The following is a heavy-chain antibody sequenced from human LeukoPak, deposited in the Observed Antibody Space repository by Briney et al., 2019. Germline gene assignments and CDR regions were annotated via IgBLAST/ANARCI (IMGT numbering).Heavy chain of an antibody. J-gene: IGHJ4*02. V-gene: IGHV4-39*01. D-gene: IGHD4-17*01. CDR3: ARHSLSNYGYYY. CDR2: IHYDGNT. Sequence: PSETLSLTCTVSGGSLSSSSYSWTWIRQPPGTGLEWIGSIHYDGNTYYKPSLKSRVTISVDTSKIQFSLRLSSATAADMATYYCARHSLSNYGYYYWGQGTLVTVSS. CDR1: GGSLSSSSYS.